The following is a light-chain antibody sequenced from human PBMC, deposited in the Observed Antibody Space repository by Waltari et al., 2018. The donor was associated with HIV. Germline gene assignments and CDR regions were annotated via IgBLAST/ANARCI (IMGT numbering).Light chain of an antibody. CDR3: GPWDSNLHV. CDR2: VEGGGTY. J-gene: IGLJ3*02. CDR1: SGHRSNI. Sequence: QPVVTQSSSASASLGAAAELTCTLSSGHRSNIIEWHQQQPGKAPRDLMKVEGGGTYTTGSRVPYRVSGSSSGADRYLTISDCQSDDESDYYCGPWDSNLHVFGGGTKLTVL. V-gene: IGLV4-60*03.